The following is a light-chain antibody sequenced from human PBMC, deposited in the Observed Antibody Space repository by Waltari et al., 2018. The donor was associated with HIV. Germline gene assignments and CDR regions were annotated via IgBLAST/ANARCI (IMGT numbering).Light chain of an antibody. CDR3: ASWDDSLNGPV. CDR1: TSNIGRNT. J-gene: IGLJ2*01. Sequence: QSVLTQPPSASGTPEQRVTISCSGTTSNIGRNTVSWFQQFPGTAPKVLISGKKPRPSGFPDRFSGSKSGTSASLAISGLQSEDEADYYCASWDDSLNGPVFGGGTKLTVV. V-gene: IGLV1-44*01. CDR2: GKK.